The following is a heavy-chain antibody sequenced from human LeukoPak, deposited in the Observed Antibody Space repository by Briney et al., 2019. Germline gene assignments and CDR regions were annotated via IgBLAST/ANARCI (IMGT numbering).Heavy chain of an antibody. J-gene: IGHJ5*02. CDR2: ISGSGRST. Sequence: GGSLRLSCACSGFTFNTSAMSWVRQAPGKGLEWVSAISGSGRSTYYTDSVRGRFTISRDNSKNTLYLQMNSLRAEDTAVYFCAKGRGTRVYNWFDTWGQGILVTVSS. D-gene: IGHD1-26*01. CDR3: AKGRGTRVYNWFDT. CDR1: GFTFNTSA. V-gene: IGHV3-23*01.